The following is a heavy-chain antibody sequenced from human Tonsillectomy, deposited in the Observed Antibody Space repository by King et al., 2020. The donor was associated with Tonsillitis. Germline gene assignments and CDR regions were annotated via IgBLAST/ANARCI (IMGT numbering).Heavy chain of an antibody. V-gene: IGHV3-48*02. Sequence: VQLVESGGGLVQPGGSLRLSCAASGFTFSTYSMNWFRQAPGKGLEWVSYISSSSSVIYYADSVKGRFTMSRDNAKNSLFLEMNSLRDEDTAVYYCAGKMYYGGQGALVTVS. CDR2: ISSSSSVI. J-gene: IGHJ4*02. CDR3: AGKMYY. CDR1: GFTFSTYS. D-gene: IGHD5-24*01.